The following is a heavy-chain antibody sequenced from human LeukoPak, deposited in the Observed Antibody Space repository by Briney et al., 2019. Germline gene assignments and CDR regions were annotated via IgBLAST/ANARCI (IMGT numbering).Heavy chain of an antibody. D-gene: IGHD4-17*01. Sequence: SETLSLTCAVYGGSFSGYYWSWIRQPPGKGLEWIGEINRSGSTNYNPSLKSRVTISVDTSKNQFSLKLSSVTAADTAVYYCARWADYGDYFSFDYWGQGTLVTVSS. V-gene: IGHV4-34*01. CDR3: ARWADYGDYFSFDY. CDR2: INRSGST. J-gene: IGHJ4*02. CDR1: GGSFSGYY.